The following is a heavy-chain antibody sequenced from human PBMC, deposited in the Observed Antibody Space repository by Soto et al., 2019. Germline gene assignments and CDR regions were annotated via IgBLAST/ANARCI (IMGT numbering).Heavy chain of an antibody. Sequence: GGSLRLSCAASGFSFSSHSFNWVRQAPGQGLEWVAYISSRSSLILYADSVRGRFVISRDNALNSLYLQMNSPRDEDTAMYYCVRERGEYDSGWYIDRWGHGTPATVSS. CDR1: GFSFSSHS. D-gene: IGHD6-19*01. CDR3: VRERGEYDSGWYIDR. J-gene: IGHJ4*01. CDR2: ISSRSSLI. V-gene: IGHV3-21*06.